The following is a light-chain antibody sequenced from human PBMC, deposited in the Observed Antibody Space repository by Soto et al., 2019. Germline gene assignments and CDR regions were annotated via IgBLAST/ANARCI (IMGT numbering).Light chain of an antibody. CDR3: QQYNTYWT. Sequence: DIQMTQSPSTLSASVGDRVTITCRASQNINWYLAWYQHKPGKAPKLLISEAASLPRGVPSRFSGSGSGTEFTLTISSLQPDDFATYYCQQYNTYWTFGQGTKVDIK. CDR1: QNINWY. CDR2: EAA. V-gene: IGKV1-5*03. J-gene: IGKJ1*01.